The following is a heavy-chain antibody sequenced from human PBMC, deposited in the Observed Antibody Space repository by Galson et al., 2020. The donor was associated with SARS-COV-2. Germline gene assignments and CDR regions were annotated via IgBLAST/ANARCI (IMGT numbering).Heavy chain of an antibody. J-gene: IGHJ4*02. CDR3: VRDDGTPPYDY. Sequence: METGGSLRLSCAASGFAVSSKYMSWVRQAPGKGLEWVSVIYYDVNTNYADSVRGRFTISRDTSKNTVSLQMNSLRAEDTAMYYCVRDDGTPPYDYWGPGTLVTVSS. CDR2: IYYDVNT. V-gene: IGHV3-53*05. CDR1: GFAVSSKY.